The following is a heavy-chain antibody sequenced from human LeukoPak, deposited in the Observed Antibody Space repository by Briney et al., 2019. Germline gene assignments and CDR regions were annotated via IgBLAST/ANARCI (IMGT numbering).Heavy chain of an antibody. D-gene: IGHD3-3*01. CDR1: GDSISRGRYY. Sequence: PSQTLSLTCTVSGDSISRGRYYWSWVRQPAGKGLEWIGRIYTSGSTNYNPSLKSRVTISVDTSKNQFSLKLSSVTAADTAVYYCARGEFWSGYYLGYWGQGTLVTVSS. V-gene: IGHV4-61*02. CDR3: ARGEFWSGYYLGY. CDR2: IYTSGST. J-gene: IGHJ4*02.